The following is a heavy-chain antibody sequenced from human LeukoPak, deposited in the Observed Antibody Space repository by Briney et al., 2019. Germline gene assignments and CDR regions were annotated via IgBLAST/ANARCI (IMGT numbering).Heavy chain of an antibody. CDR3: ARAYYDFWSGSKGFDY. V-gene: IGHV4-61*02. CDR1: GGSISSGSYY. CDR2: IYTSGST. J-gene: IGHJ4*02. D-gene: IGHD3-3*01. Sequence: PSQTLPLTCTVSGGSISSGSYYWSWIRQPAGKGLEWIGRIYTSGSTNYNPSLKSRVTISVDTSKNQFSLKLSSVTAADTAVYYCARAYYDFWSGSKGFDYWGQGTLVTVSS.